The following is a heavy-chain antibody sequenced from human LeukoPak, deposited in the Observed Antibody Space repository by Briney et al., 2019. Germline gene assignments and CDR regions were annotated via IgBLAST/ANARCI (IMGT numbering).Heavy chain of an antibody. Sequence: SETLSLTCTVSGGSFSSSGYYWGWIRQPPGKGLQWFGSISYSGSTYYNPSLKSRVTISVDTSKNQFSLKPRSVTAADTALYYCARLARPARTGFDYWGQGTLVTVSS. J-gene: IGHJ4*02. D-gene: IGHD1-14*01. CDR1: GGSFSSSGYY. V-gene: IGHV4-39*01. CDR2: ISYSGST. CDR3: ARLARPARTGFDY.